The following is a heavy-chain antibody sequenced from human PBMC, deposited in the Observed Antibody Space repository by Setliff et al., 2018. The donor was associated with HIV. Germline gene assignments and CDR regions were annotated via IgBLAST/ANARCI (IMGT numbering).Heavy chain of an antibody. CDR3: AGGQPPPGPGMVRGAYSSGSLDY. D-gene: IGHD3-10*01. V-gene: IGHV4-34*01. CDR2: INHSGST. J-gene: IGHJ4*02. CDR1: GGSFSDYY. Sequence: SETLSLTCAVYGGSFSDYYWSWIRQPPGKGLEWIGEINHSGSTDYNSSLKSRVTISVDTSKNQFSLKLSSVTAADTAVYYCAGGQPPPGPGMVRGAYSSGSLDYWGQGTLVTVSS.